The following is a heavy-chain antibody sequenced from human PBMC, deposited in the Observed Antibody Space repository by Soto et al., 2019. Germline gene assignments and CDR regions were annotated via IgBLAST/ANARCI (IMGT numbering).Heavy chain of an antibody. CDR3: ARQRGVVVTAIRYDAFDI. CDR1: GGSISSYY. J-gene: IGHJ3*02. Sequence: SETLSLTCTVSGGSISSYYWSWIRQPPGKGLEWIGYIYYSGSTNYNPSLKSRVTISVDTSKNQFSLKLSSVTAADTAVYYCARQRGVVVTAIRYDAFDIWGQGTMVTVSS. D-gene: IGHD2-21*02. CDR2: IYYSGST. V-gene: IGHV4-59*08.